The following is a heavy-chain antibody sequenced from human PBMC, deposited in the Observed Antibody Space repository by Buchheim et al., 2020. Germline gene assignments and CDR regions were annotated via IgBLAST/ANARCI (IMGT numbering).Heavy chain of an antibody. J-gene: IGHJ4*02. Sequence: QLQLQESGPGLVKPSETLSLTCTVSGGSISSSSYYWGWIRQPPGKGLEWIGSIYYSGSTYYNPSLKSRVTISVDTSKNQFSLKLSSVTAADTAVYYCVLNSGYTIDFFDYWSQGTL. V-gene: IGHV4-39*01. CDR2: IYYSGST. D-gene: IGHD5-12*01. CDR3: VLNSGYTIDFFDY. CDR1: GGSISSSSYY.